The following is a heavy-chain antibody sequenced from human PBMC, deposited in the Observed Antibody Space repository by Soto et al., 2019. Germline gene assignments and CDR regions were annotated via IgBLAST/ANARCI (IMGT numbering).Heavy chain of an antibody. Sequence: QVQLVESGGGVVQPGRSLRLSCAASGFTFSSYAMHWVRQAPGKGLEWVAVISYDGSNKYYADSVKGRFTISRDNSKNPLYLQMNSLRAEDTAVYYCAREDSSGWYALESDYWGQGTLVTVSS. D-gene: IGHD6-19*01. V-gene: IGHV3-30-3*01. CDR2: ISYDGSNK. J-gene: IGHJ4*02. CDR3: AREDSSGWYALESDY. CDR1: GFTFSSYA.